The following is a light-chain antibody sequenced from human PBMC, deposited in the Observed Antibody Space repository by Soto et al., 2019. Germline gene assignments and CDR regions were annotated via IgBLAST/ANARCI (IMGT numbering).Light chain of an antibody. J-gene: IGKJ5*01. CDR1: QSVSSN. Sequence: EIVLTHSPATLSVSPGERATLSFRSSQSVSSNVAWYQQKPGQAPRLLIHGASTRATGIPARFSGSGSGTEFTLTISGLQSEDFVLYYCHQYDNWPPEYTFGQGTRLEIK. CDR2: GAS. CDR3: HQYDNWPPEYT. V-gene: IGKV3-15*01.